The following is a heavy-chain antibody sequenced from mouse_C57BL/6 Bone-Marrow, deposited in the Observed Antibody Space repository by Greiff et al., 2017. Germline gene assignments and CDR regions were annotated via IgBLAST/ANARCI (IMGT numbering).Heavy chain of an antibody. CDR1: GYSITSGYF. CDR2: IRYDGSN. V-gene: IGHV3-6*01. J-gene: IGHJ2*01. Sequence: VQLKESGPGLVKPCPSLTLSCTVTGYSITSGYFWYWNRQFPGNILEWMGYIRYDGSNNYNPSLKNRNSITRDTSTNQFYLKLNSVTTEDTATYYCARGGVLGQDFDYWGQGTTLTVSS. D-gene: IGHD4-1*01. CDR3: ARGGVLGQDFDY.